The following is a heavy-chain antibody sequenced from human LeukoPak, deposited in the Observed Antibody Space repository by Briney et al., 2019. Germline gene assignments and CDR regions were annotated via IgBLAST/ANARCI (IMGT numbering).Heavy chain of an antibody. V-gene: IGHV4-34*01. Sequence: PSETESLTCAVYGGSFSGYYWSWIRQPPGKGLEWIGEINHSGSTNYNPSLKSRVTISVDTSKNQFSLKLSSVTAADTAVYYCASYLVVAATYYFDYWGQGTLVTVSS. J-gene: IGHJ4*02. D-gene: IGHD2-15*01. CDR3: ASYLVVAATYYFDY. CDR2: INHSGST. CDR1: GGSFSGYY.